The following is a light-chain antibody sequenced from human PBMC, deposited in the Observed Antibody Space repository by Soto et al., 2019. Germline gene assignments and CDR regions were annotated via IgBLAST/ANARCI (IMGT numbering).Light chain of an antibody. CDR2: GPS. J-gene: IGKJ4*01. V-gene: IGKV3-20*01. Sequence: EIVWRQSPGTLSLSPGGRATLSCRASQRFRTSYLPWYQQRPAQAPRLLIFGPSFRATGIPDRFSGSGSGTDFTLTISRLEPEDFAVYYCQHYGSPLTFGGGTKVEIK. CDR3: QHYGSPLT. CDR1: QRFRTSY.